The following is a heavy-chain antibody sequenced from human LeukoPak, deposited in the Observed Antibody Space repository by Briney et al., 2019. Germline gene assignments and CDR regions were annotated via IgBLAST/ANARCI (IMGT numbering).Heavy chain of an antibody. CDR1: GFTFSDYW. J-gene: IGHJ4*02. V-gene: IGHV3-7*01. CDR2: IKQDGSEK. Sequence: GGSLRLSCAASGFTFSDYWMSWVRQAPGKGLEWVANIKQDGSEKYYVDSVKGRFTISRDNAKNSLYLQMNSLRAEDTAVYYCARDFTFGELPFYWGQGTLVTVSS. CDR3: ARDFTFGELPFY. D-gene: IGHD3-10*01.